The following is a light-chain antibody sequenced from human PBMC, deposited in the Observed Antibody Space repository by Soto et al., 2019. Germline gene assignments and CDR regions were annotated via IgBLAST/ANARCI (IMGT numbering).Light chain of an antibody. J-gene: IGLJ1*01. CDR1: SNDVGGYNY. CDR2: DVS. V-gene: IGLV2-14*01. CDR3: CSYTTSNTRQIV. Sequence: PALTQPASVSGSPGQSLTISCTGKSNDVGGYNYVSWYQQHPGKAPKFMIYDVSNRPSGVYNRFSGSKSGNTASLTISGLQAEDEADYYCCSYTTSNTRQIVFGTGTKVTVL.